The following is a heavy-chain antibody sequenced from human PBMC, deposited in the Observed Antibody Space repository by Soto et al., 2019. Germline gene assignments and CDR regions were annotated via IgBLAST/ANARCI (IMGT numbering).Heavy chain of an antibody. CDR2: IYHSGST. Sequence: SETLSLTCAVSSGSISSSNWWSWVRQPPGKGLEWIGEIYHSGSTNYNPSLKSRVTISVDKSKNQFSLKLSSVTAADTAVYYCARGPLSKALWWFDPWGQGTLVTVSS. V-gene: IGHV4-4*02. CDR1: SGSISSSNW. J-gene: IGHJ5*02. CDR3: ARGPLSKALWWFDP. D-gene: IGHD4-4*01.